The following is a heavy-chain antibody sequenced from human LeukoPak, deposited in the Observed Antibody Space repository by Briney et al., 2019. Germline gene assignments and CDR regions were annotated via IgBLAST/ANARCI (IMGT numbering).Heavy chain of an antibody. J-gene: IGHJ4*02. Sequence: GASVKASCKASGYTFSNYAMQWVRQAPGHSLEWMGWINTDNGDTKCSQKFQDRVTITRDTSATTVYMELSSLRFEDTATYYCARGSMIQDHWGQGTLVTVSS. D-gene: IGHD3-16*01. CDR1: GYTFSNYA. V-gene: IGHV1-3*04. CDR2: INTDNGDT. CDR3: ARGSMIQDH.